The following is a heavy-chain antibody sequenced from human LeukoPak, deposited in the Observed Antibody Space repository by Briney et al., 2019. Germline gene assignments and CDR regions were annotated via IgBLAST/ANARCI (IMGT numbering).Heavy chain of an antibody. CDR1: GDAVTGSSYY. J-gene: IGHJ4*02. D-gene: IGHD3-22*01. CDR2: MYYSGST. Sequence: SETLSLTCSVSGDAVTGSSYYWGWICQPPGKGLEWIGSMYYSGSTYSNPSLKSRVTMSADTSKNQFSLKLSSVSAADTAVYYCARQYYDNTGYYYFDYWGQGTLVTVSS. V-gene: IGHV4-39*01. CDR3: ARQYYDNTGYYYFDY.